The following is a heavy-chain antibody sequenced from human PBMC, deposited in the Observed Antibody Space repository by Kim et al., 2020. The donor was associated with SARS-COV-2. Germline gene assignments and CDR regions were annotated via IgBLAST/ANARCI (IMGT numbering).Heavy chain of an antibody. Sequence: SETLSLTCIVSGGPISSYYWSWIRQPPGKGLEWIGYIYYSGSTNYNPSLKSRVTMSVEMSKNQFSLKLASVTAADTAVYYCARGIMSVPATSYFYYGLDVWGQGTTVTVSS. CDR2: IYYSGST. CDR1: GGPISSYY. CDR3: ARGIMSVPATSYFYYGLDV. V-gene: IGHV4-59*13. D-gene: IGHD2-2*01. J-gene: IGHJ6*02.